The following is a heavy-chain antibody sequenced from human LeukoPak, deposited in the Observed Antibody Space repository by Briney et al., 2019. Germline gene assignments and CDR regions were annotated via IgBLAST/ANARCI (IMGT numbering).Heavy chain of an antibody. CDR1: GFTFDDYG. J-gene: IGHJ4*02. CDR2: IYREEKA. D-gene: IGHD1-26*01. V-gene: IGHV3-20*04. Sequence: GGPLRLSCAASGFTFDDYGMSWVRQAPGKGLEWVSVIYREEKAYYADSVKGRFTISRDSSKNTLYLQMNSLRAEDTAIYYCARDSITGATLAYWGQGTLVTVSS. CDR3: ARDSITGATLAY.